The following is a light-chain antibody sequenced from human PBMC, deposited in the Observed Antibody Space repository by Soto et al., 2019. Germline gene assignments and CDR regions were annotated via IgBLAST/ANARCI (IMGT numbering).Light chain of an antibody. V-gene: IGLV2-14*01. CDR1: SSDVGGYDY. J-gene: IGLJ3*02. Sequence: QSVLTQPASVSGSPGQSITISCTGTSSDVGGYDYVSWYQQEPGKAPKLVIYEVSNRPSGVSNGFSGSKSGNTASLTISGLQAEDEADYYCLSYTSTNTRVFGGGTKLTVL. CDR3: LSYTSTNTRV. CDR2: EVS.